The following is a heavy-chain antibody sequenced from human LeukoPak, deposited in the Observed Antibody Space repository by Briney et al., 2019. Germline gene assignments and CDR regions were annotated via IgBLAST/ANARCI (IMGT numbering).Heavy chain of an antibody. D-gene: IGHD2-15*01. J-gene: IGHJ6*03. V-gene: IGHV3-23*01. CDR3: AKDTSAWWYHRAYMNV. Sequence: GGSLRLSCAASGFTFSDYAMSWVRQAPGGGLEWVSAISGSGDKTFHADSVKGRFTTSRDNSKNTLSLQMSSLRVEDSAAYFCAKDTSAWWYHRAYMNVWGTGTTVTVSS. CDR2: ISGSGDKT. CDR1: GFTFSDYA.